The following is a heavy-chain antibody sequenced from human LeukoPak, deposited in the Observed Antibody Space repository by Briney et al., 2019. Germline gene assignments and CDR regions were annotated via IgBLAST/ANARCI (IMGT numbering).Heavy chain of an antibody. Sequence: GGSLRLSCAASGFIFSTYVMTWVRQAPGKGLEWVSAISGSGGSTYYADSVKGRFTISRDTSKSTLNLQMNSLRAEDTAVYYCAKGGEKYFLPFEYWGQGSVVTVSS. D-gene: IGHD3-10*01. V-gene: IGHV3-23*01. CDR1: GFIFSTYV. CDR3: AKGGEKYFLPFEY. CDR2: ISGSGGST. J-gene: IGHJ4*02.